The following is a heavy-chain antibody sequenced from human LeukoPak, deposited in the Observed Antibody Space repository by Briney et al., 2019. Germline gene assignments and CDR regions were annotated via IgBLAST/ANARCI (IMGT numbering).Heavy chain of an antibody. CDR2: INSDGSST. V-gene: IGHV3-74*01. J-gene: IGHJ6*03. Sequence: PGGSLRLSCAASGFTFSSYWMHWVRQAPGKGLVWVSRINSDGSSTSYADSVKGRFTISIDNAKNTLYLQMNSLRAEDTAVYYCAADRYFGYYYYYMDVWGKGTTVTVSS. D-gene: IGHD2-21*02. CDR3: AADRYFGYYYYYMDV. CDR1: GFTFSSYW.